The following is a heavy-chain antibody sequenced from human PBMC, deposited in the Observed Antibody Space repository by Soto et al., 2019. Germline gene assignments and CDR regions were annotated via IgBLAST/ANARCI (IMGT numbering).Heavy chain of an antibody. D-gene: IGHD4-17*01. CDR3: AKDLEDYGDYLFGLKFDY. V-gene: IGHV3-23*01. J-gene: IGHJ4*02. CDR1: GFTFSSYA. Sequence: PGGSLRLSCAASGFTFSSYAMSWVRQAPGKGLEWVSAISGSGGSTYYADSVKGRFTISRDNSKNTLYLQMNSLRAEDTAVYYCAKDLEDYGDYLFGLKFDYWGQGTLVTVSS. CDR2: ISGSGGST.